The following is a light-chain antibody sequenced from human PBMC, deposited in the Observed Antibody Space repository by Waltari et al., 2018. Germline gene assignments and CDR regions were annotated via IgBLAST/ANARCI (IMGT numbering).Light chain of an antibody. CDR2: GTS. CDR3: QQYGSLPYT. V-gene: IGKV3-20*01. CDR1: QSVSSSY. J-gene: IGKJ2*01. Sequence: EIGLTQSPGTLSFSPGERATLSCRASQSVSSSYLAWYQQKPGQAPRLLIYGTSSRATGIPDRFSGSGSGTDFTLTISRLEPEDFAVYHCQQYGSLPYTFGQGTKLEIK.